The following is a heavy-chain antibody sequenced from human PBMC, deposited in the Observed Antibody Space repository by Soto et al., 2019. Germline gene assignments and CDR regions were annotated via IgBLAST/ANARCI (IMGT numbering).Heavy chain of an antibody. D-gene: IGHD2-15*01. CDR3: AREGCSGGSCYSVDPWFDP. J-gene: IGHJ5*02. CDR1: GGSISSYY. Sequence: SETLSLTCTASGGSISSYYWSWIRQPPGKGLEWIGYIYYSGSTNYNPSLKSRVTISVDTSKNQFSLKLSSVTAADTAVYYCAREGCSGGSCYSVDPWFDPWGQGTLVTVSS. CDR2: IYYSGST. V-gene: IGHV4-59*01.